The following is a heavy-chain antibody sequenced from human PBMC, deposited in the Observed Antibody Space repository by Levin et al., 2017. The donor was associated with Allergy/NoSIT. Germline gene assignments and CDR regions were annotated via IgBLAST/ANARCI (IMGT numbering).Heavy chain of an antibody. CDR2: IYYSGST. V-gene: IGHV4-31*03. D-gene: IGHD2-2*03. CDR3: AREDGSTFDF. CDR1: GGSISGGGYH. Sequence: SETLSLTCTVSGGSISGGGYHWTWIRQHPEKGLEWIGYIYYSGSTFYNPSLKSRLMISVATSKNQFSLNVSSVTAADTAVYYCAREDGSTFDFWGQGALVTVAS. J-gene: IGHJ4*02.